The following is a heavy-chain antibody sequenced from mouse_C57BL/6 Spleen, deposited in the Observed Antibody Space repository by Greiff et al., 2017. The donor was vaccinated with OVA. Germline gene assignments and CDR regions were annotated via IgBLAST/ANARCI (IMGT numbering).Heavy chain of an antibody. V-gene: IGHV1-66*01. CDR1: GYSFTSYY. Sequence: LVESGPELVKPGASVKISCKASGYSFTSYYIHWVKQRPGQGLEWIGWIYPGSGNTKYNEKFKGKATLTADTSSSTAYMQLSSLTSEDSAVYYCAREGHISDRGFAYWGQGTLVTVSA. CDR3: AREGHISDRGFAY. J-gene: IGHJ3*01. CDR2: IYPGSGNT. D-gene: IGHD1-3*01.